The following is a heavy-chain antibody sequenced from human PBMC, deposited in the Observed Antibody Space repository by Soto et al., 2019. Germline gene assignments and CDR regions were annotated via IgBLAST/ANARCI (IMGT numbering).Heavy chain of an antibody. CDR3: ARSRVGGPYDY. D-gene: IGHD3-16*01. Sequence: GSGPTLVNPTQTLTLTCTSSGFSLSTSGMRVSWIRQPPGKALELLARIDWDDDKFYSTSLKTRLTISKDTSKNQVVLTMTIMDPVDTATYYCARSRVGGPYDYWGQGTLVTVSS. CDR1: GFSLSTSGMR. V-gene: IGHV2-70*04. CDR2: IDWDDDK. J-gene: IGHJ4*02.